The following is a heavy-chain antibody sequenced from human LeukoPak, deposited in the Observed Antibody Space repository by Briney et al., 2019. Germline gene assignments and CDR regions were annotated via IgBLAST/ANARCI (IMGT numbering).Heavy chain of an antibody. D-gene: IGHD2-2*01. Sequence: ASVKVSCKDSGYTFTAYYMHWVRHAPGQGLEWMRWINPNSGGTNYAQKFQGRVTMTRDTSISTAYMELSRLRSDDTAVYYCARIYCSSTSCYNWFDAWGQGTLVTVSS. CDR3: ARIYCSSTSCYNWFDA. CDR1: GYTFTAYY. J-gene: IGHJ5*02. V-gene: IGHV1-2*02. CDR2: INPNSGGT.